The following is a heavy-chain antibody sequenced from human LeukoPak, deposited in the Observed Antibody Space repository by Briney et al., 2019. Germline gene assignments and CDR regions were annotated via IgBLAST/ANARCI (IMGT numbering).Heavy chain of an antibody. Sequence: GESLEITCKGSGYSFTSYWIGWVRQVPGKGLEWMGIIYPGDSDTRYSPSFQGQVTISADKSISTAYLQWSSLKASDTAMYYCARRTVGEMATIYFDYWGQGTLVTVSS. J-gene: IGHJ4*02. CDR3: ARRTVGEMATIYFDY. D-gene: IGHD5-24*01. V-gene: IGHV5-51*01. CDR2: IYPGDSDT. CDR1: GYSFTSYW.